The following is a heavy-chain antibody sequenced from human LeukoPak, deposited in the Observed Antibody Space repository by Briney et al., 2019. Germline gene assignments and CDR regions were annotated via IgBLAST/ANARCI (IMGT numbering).Heavy chain of an antibody. J-gene: IGHJ6*03. V-gene: IGHV1-8*01. CDR3: ARALRPPVQQCRVGKYYYYYYMDV. Sequence: ASVKVSCKASGYTFTSYDINWVRQAPGQGLEWMGWMNPNSGNTGYAQKFQGRVTMTSNTSISTGYMELSSLRSEDTAVYYCARALRPPVQQCRVGKYYYYYYMDVWGKGTTVTVSS. D-gene: IGHD6-13*01. CDR2: MNPNSGNT. CDR1: GYTFTSYD.